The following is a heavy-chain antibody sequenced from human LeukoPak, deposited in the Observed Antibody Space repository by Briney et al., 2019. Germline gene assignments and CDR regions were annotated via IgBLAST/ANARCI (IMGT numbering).Heavy chain of an antibody. Sequence: GGSLRLSCAASGFTFSDHYMDWVRQAPGKGLEWVGRTRNKANSYTTEYAASVKGRFTISRDDSKNSLYLQMNSLKTEDTAVYYCAKDGGVTVVDAFDIWGQGTMVTVSS. CDR3: AKDGGVTVVDAFDI. CDR1: GFTFSDHY. CDR2: TRNKANSYTT. J-gene: IGHJ3*02. V-gene: IGHV3-72*01. D-gene: IGHD4-23*01.